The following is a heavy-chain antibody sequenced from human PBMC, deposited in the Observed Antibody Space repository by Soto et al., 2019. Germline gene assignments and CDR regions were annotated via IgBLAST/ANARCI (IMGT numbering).Heavy chain of an antibody. V-gene: IGHV3-23*01. CDR3: AKDSRGYGDY. CDR2: ISGSGGST. J-gene: IGHJ4*02. CDR1: GFTFSSYA. Sequence: GESLKISCAASGFTFSSYAMSWVRQAPGKGLEWVSAISGSGGSTYYADSVKGRFTISRDNSKNTLYLQMNSLRAEDTAVYYCAKDSRGYGDYWGQGTLVTVSS. D-gene: IGHD5-12*01.